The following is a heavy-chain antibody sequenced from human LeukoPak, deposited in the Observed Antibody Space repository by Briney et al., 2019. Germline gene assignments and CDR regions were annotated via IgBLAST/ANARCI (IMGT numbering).Heavy chain of an antibody. J-gene: IGHJ4*02. V-gene: IGHV5-51*01. D-gene: IGHD6-6*01. CDR3: ARMHSSSSPPDY. CDR2: TCPDDSDT. Sequence: GESLKISCQGFGYGFTSYWIGWVRQMPGKGLEWMGITCPDDSDTRYSPSFQGQVTISADRSISTAYLQWSSLKASDTAMYYCARMHSSSSPPDYWGQGTLVTVSS. CDR1: GYGFTSYW.